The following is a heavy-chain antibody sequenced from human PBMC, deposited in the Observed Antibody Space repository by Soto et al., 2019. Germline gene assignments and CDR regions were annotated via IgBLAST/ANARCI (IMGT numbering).Heavy chain of an antibody. CDR1: GFTFSSYW. Sequence: EVQLVESGGDLVQPGGSLRLSCAASGFTFSSYWMSWVRQAPGKGLEWVANINQDGSEKNDVDSVRGRFTISRDNAKNSLYLQMNSLTAEDTAVYYCASDTGYNSGWDYWGQGTLVTVSS. V-gene: IGHV3-7*04. CDR2: INQDGSEK. J-gene: IGHJ4*02. D-gene: IGHD6-19*01. CDR3: ASDTGYNSGWDY.